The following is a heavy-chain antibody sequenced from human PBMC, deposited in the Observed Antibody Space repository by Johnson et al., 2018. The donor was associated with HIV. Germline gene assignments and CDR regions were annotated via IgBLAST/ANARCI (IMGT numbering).Heavy chain of an antibody. V-gene: IGHV3-20*04. CDR1: GFTFDDYG. D-gene: IGHD6-19*01. J-gene: IGHJ3*02. CDR2: INWNCGST. CDR3: ARTFLHSSGWGPALPDAFDI. Sequence: VQVVESGGGVVRPGGSLRLSCAASGFTFDDYGMSWVRQAPGKGLEWVSGINWNCGSTGYADSVKGRLTIYSRDKAKNSLYLQMNSLRAEDTAVYYCARTFLHSSGWGPALPDAFDIWGQGTMVTVSS.